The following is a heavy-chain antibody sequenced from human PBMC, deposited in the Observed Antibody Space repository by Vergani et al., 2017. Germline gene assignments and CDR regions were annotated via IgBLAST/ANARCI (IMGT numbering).Heavy chain of an antibody. V-gene: IGHV3-48*03. J-gene: IGHJ6*02. CDR2: ISSSSSYI. Sequence: EVQLVESGGGLVQPGGSLRLSCAASGFTFSSYEMNWVSQAPGKGLEWVSSISSSSSYIYYADSVKGRFTISRDNAKNSLYLQMNSLRAEDTAVYYCARDLDYGGNSGDYYYGMDVWGQGTTVTVSS. D-gene: IGHD4-23*01. CDR1: GFTFSSYE. CDR3: ARDLDYGGNSGDYYYGMDV.